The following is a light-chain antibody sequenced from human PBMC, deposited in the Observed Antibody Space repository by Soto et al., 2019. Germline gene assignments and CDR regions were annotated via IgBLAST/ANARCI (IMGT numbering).Light chain of an antibody. CDR3: QQRSNWPT. CDR2: GAS. CDR1: QSVSSN. Sequence: EIVMTQSPATLSVSPGERATLSCRASQSVSSNLAWYQQKPGQAPRLLIYGASTRATGIPARFSGSGSGADFTLTISRLEPEDFAVYYCQQRSNWPTFGQGTRLEIK. V-gene: IGKV3D-15*01. J-gene: IGKJ5*01.